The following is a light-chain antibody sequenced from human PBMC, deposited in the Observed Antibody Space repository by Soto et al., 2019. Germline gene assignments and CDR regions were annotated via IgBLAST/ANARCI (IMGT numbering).Light chain of an antibody. V-gene: IGLV1-51*01. Sequence: QSVLTQPPPVSAAPGQRVTISCSGSSSNIGGNSVSWYQQLPGTAPKLLIYDDDKRPSGIPDRFSGSKSGTSATLVITGFQTVDEADYYCRSWDSSLSAYVFGTGTKATVL. CDR3: RSWDSSLSAYV. CDR1: SSNIGGNS. J-gene: IGLJ1*01. CDR2: DDD.